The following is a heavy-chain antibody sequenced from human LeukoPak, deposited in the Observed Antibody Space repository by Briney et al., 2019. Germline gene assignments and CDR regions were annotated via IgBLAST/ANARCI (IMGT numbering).Heavy chain of an antibody. CDR3: ARDERQSGSPTYNWFDP. D-gene: IGHD1-26*01. CDR2: IIPIFGTA. Sequence: PVRVSCKASGRTFSSYAISWVRQAPGHGLEWKGGIIPIFGTANYAQKFQGRVTITAEESTSTAYMELSSLRSEDTAVYYCARDERQSGSPTYNWFDPWGQGTLVTVSS. V-gene: IGHV1-69*13. CDR1: GRTFSSYA. J-gene: IGHJ5*02.